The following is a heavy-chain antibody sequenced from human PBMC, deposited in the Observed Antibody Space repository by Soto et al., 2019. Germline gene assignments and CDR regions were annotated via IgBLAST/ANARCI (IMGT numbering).Heavy chain of an antibody. V-gene: IGHV4-39*01. D-gene: IGHD6-19*01. CDR1: GGSISSSSYY. J-gene: IGHJ6*02. CDR2: IYYSGST. Sequence: QLQLQESGPGLVKPSETLSLTCTVSGGSISSSSYYWGWIRQPPGKGLECIGSIYYSGSTYYNPSLKSRVTISVDTSKNQFSLKLSSVTAADTAVYYCARQGRIAVAGSYYYGMDVWGQGTTVTVSS. CDR3: ARQGRIAVAGSYYYGMDV.